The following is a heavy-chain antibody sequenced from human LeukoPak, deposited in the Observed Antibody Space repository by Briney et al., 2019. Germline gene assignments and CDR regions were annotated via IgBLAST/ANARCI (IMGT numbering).Heavy chain of an antibody. D-gene: IGHD3-9*01. CDR2: IYHTGST. Sequence: PSETLSLTCAVSGGSISISNWYSWVRQPPGKGLEWIGEIYHTGSTNYNPSLKSRVTISVDKSKNQVSLKLSSVTAADTAVYYCAKDGYYDILTGYYNRNWFDPWGQGTLVTVSS. J-gene: IGHJ5*02. V-gene: IGHV4-4*02. CDR3: AKDGYYDILTGYYNRNWFDP. CDR1: GGSISISNW.